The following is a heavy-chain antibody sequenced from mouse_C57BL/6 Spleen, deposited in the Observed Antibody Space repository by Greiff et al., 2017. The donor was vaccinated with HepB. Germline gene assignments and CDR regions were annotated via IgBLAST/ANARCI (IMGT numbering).Heavy chain of an antibody. CDR2: IDPENGDT. CDR1: GFNIKDDY. CDR3: TTDDYYAMDY. V-gene: IGHV14-4*01. Sequence: EVQGVESGAELVRPGASVKLSCTASGFNIKDDYMHWVKQRPEQGLEWIGWIDPENGDTEYASKFQGKATITADTSSNTAYLQLSSLTSEDTAVYYCTTDDYYAMDYWGQGTSVTVSS. J-gene: IGHJ4*01.